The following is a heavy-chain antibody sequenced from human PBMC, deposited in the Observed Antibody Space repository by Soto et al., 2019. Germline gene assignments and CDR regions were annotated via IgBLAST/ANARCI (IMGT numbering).Heavy chain of an antibody. J-gene: IGHJ4*01. V-gene: IGHV3-7*01. CDR3: ARDIVATIEADYFDY. D-gene: IGHD5-12*01. CDR1: GFTFSSYW. CDR2: IKQDGSEK. Sequence: GGSLRLSCAASGFTFSSYWMSWVRQAPGKGLEWVANIKQDGSEKYYVDSVKGRFTISRDNAKNSLYLQMNSLRAEDTAVYYCARDIVATIEADYFDYWGQGTLVTVSS.